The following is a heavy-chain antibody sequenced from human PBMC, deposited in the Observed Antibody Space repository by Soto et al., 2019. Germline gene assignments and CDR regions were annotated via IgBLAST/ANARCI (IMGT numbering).Heavy chain of an antibody. CDR1: GYTFTVYY. CDR2: ISPNSGGT. CDR3: ARQRKGAAAGPVDAFDI. J-gene: IGHJ3*02. Sequence: ASVKVSCKASGYTFTVYYMHWVRQAPGQGLEWMGWISPNSGGTFYAQKFQGRVTMTRDTSINIAYMELTGLKSDDTAVYYCARQRKGAAAGPVDAFDIWGQGTTVTVSS. D-gene: IGHD6-13*01. V-gene: IGHV1-2*02.